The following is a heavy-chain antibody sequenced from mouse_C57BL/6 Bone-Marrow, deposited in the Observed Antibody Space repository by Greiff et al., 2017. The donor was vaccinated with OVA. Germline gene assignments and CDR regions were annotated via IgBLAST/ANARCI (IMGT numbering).Heavy chain of an antibody. J-gene: IGHJ3*01. D-gene: IGHD1-1*02. CDR3: ARENYYGIFAY. CDR1: GYTFTNYW. Sequence: QVQLQQSGAELVRPGTSVKMSCKASGYTFTNYWIGWAKQRPGHGLEWIGDIYPGGGYTNYNEKFKGKATLTADKSSSTAYMQFSSLTSDDSAIYYCARENYYGIFAYWGQGTLVTVSA. V-gene: IGHV1-63*01. CDR2: IYPGGGYT.